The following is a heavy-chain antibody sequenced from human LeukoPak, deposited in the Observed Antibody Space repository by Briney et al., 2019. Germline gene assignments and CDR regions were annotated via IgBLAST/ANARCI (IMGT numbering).Heavy chain of an antibody. CDR3: ARALDQTFIAADDYYYMDV. V-gene: IGHV1-18*01. CDR2: ISAYNGNT. Sequence: ASVKVSCKASGYTFTSYGISWVRQAPGQWLEWMGWISAYNGNTNYAQKLQGRVTMTTDTSTSTAYMELRSLRSDDTAVYYCARALDQTFIAADDYYYMDVWGKGTTVTVSS. D-gene: IGHD6-6*01. J-gene: IGHJ6*03. CDR1: GYTFTSYG.